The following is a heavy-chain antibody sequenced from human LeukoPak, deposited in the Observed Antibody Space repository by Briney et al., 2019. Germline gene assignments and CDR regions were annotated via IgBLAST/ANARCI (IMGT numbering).Heavy chain of an antibody. Sequence: PSETLSLTCTVSGGSITSSSYYWGWIRQPPGKGLEWIGSIYYSGHTYYNPSLKSRVTISVDTSKNQFSLRLSSVTAADTAVYYCARGADSSGYYSIFYFDYWGQGTLVTVSS. V-gene: IGHV4-39*01. D-gene: IGHD3-22*01. CDR2: IYYSGHT. CDR3: ARGADSSGYYSIFYFDY. J-gene: IGHJ4*02. CDR1: GGSITSSSYY.